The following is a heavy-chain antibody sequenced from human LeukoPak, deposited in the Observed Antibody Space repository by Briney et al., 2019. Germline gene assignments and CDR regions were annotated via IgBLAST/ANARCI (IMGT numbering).Heavy chain of an antibody. CDR2: IYHSGST. J-gene: IGHJ4*02. CDR1: GGSISSGGYY. D-gene: IGHD6-19*01. CDR3: ARSGRSGWYLDFDS. V-gene: IGHV4-30-2*01. Sequence: SSQTLSLTCTVSGGSISSGGYYWSWIRQPPGKGLEWIGYIYHSGSTYYNPSLKSRVTISVDTSKNQFSLKLSSVTAADTAVYYCARSGRSGWYLDFDSWGQGTLVTVSS.